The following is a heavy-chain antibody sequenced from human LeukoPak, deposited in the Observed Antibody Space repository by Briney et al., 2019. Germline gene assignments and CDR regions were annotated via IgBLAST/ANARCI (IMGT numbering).Heavy chain of an antibody. CDR1: GFTFSSYG. D-gene: IGHD4-17*01. CDR3: AKDRNDYGDYGYYYYGMDV. V-gene: IGHV3-30*18. J-gene: IGHJ6*02. CDR2: ISYDGSNK. Sequence: GRSLRLSCAASGFTFSSYGMHWVRQAPGKGLEWVAVISYDGSNKYYADSVKGRFTSSRDNSKNTLYLQMNSLRAEDTAVYYCAKDRNDYGDYGYYYYGMDVWGQGTTVTVSS.